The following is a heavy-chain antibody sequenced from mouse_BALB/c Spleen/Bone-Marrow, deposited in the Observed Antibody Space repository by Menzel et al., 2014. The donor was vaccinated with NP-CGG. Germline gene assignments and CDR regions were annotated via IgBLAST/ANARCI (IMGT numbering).Heavy chain of an antibody. D-gene: IGHD2-4*01. V-gene: IGHV5-12-1*01. CDR2: IGSGGGST. J-gene: IGHJ3*01. Sequence: EVMLVESGGGLVKPGGSLKLPCAASGFAFSSYDMSWVRQTPEKRLEWVAYIGSGGGSTYYPDTVKGRFTISRDNAKNTLYLQMSSLKSEDTAMYYCARCGGSTMITPLAYWGQGTLVTVSA. CDR1: GFAFSSYD. CDR3: ARCGGSTMITPLAY.